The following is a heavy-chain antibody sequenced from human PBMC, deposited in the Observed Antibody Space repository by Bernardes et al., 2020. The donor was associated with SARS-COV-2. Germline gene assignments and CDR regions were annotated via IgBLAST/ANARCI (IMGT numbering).Heavy chain of an antibody. V-gene: IGHV1-2*02. CDR2: INPNSGGT. CDR1: GYTFTGYY. J-gene: IGHJ4*02. Sequence: AAVKDSCKASGYTFTGYYMHWVRQAPGQGLEWMGWINPNSGGTTYAQKFQGRVTMTRDTSISTAYMELSRLRSDDTAVYYCARDPRCSGGSCYRFDYWGQGTLVTGSA. D-gene: IGHD2-15*01. CDR3: ARDPRCSGGSCYRFDY.